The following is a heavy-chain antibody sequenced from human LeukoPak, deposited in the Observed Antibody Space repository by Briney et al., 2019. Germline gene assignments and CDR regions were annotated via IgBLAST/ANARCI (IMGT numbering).Heavy chain of an antibody. Sequence: PGGSLRLSCAASGFTLSSYGMHWVRQAPGKGLEWVAVISYDGSNTYYADSVKRRFTISRDNSENTLFLQMNSLRTEDTAVYYCAKRAPGADWSVFYWGQGTLVTVSS. V-gene: IGHV3-30*18. J-gene: IGHJ4*02. CDR2: ISYDGSNT. CDR3: AKRAPGADWSVFY. D-gene: IGHD3-3*01. CDR1: GFTLSSYG.